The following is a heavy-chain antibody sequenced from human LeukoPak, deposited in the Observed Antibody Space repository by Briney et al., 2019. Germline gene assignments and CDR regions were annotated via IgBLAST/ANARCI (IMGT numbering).Heavy chain of an antibody. CDR2: ISDIGSI. V-gene: IGHV4-59*01. D-gene: IGHD6-13*01. J-gene: IGHJ6*02. CDR1: GGSISSYY. Sequence: ETLSLTCTVSGGSISSYYWSWIRQPPGKGLEWIAYISDIGSINYNPSLKSRVTISVDTSKNQFSLKLSSVTAADTAVYYCARDLGGSSWFGYYYGMDVWGQGTTVTVSS. CDR3: ARDLGGSSWFGYYYGMDV.